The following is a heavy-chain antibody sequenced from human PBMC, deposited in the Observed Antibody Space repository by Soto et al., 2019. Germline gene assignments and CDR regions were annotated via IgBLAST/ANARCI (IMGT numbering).Heavy chain of an antibody. V-gene: IGHV3-23*01. CDR3: ARYIPGVRYYGMDV. D-gene: IGHD2-2*01. CDR2: IGGSGGST. CDR1: GFTFNNYA. J-gene: IGHJ6*02. Sequence: PGGSLRLSCATAGFTFNNYALNWVRQAPGRGLEWVSTIGGSGGSTYYADSVRGRFTISRDNSRNTLFLEMYSLRAEDTALYYCARYIPGVRYYGMDVWGQGTTVTVSS.